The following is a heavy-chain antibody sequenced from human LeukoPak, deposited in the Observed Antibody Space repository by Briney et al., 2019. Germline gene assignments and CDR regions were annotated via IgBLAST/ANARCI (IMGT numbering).Heavy chain of an antibody. CDR1: GYTLTELS. D-gene: IGHD6-13*01. J-gene: IGHJ4*02. CDR2: FDPEDGET. CDR3: ARGGTPYSSSWKFDY. Sequence: ASVKVSCKVSGYTLTELSMHWVRQAPGKGLEWMGGFDPEDGETIYAQKFQGRVTITADESTSTAYMELSSLRSEDTAVYYCARGGTPYSSSWKFDYWGQGTLVTVSS. V-gene: IGHV1-24*01.